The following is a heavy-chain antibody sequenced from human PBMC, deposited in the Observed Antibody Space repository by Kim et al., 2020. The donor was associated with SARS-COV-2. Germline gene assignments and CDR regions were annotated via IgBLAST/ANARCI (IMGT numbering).Heavy chain of an antibody. V-gene: IGHV4-59*01. CDR3: ARSEWQGIVGAIDFDY. D-gene: IGHD1-26*01. J-gene: IGHJ4*02. Sequence: LKSRVTISVDTTKIQFSLKLSSVTAADTAVYYCARSEWQGIVGAIDFDYWGQGTLVTVSS.